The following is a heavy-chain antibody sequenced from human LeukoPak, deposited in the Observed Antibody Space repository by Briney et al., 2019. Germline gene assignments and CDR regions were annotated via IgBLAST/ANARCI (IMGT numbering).Heavy chain of an antibody. J-gene: IGHJ5*02. CDR3: ARGDWFDP. Sequence: PSETLSLTCTVSGGSISSSSYYWGWIRQPPGKGVEWIGSIYHSGSTYDNPSLKSRVTISVDTSKNQFSLKLSSVTAADTAVYYCARGDWFDPWGQGTLVTVSS. V-gene: IGHV4-39*07. CDR1: GGSISSSSYY. CDR2: IYHSGST. D-gene: IGHD3-16*01.